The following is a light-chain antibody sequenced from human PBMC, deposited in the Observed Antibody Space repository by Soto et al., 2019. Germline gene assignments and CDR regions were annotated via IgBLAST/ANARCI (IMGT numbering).Light chain of an antibody. CDR2: AAS. CDR3: QQSYTTPPIS. V-gene: IGKV1-39*01. J-gene: IGKJ5*01. CDR1: QSISSY. Sequence: DIQMTQSPSSLSASVGDRVKINFRASQSISSYLNWYQQKPGKAPKLLIYAASSLQSGVPSRFSGSGSGTDFTLTIRSLQPDDFATYYCQQSYTTPPISCGQGTRLEIK.